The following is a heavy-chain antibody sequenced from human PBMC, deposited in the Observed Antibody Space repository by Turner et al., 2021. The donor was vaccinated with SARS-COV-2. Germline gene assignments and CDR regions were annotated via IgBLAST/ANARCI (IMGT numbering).Heavy chain of an antibody. CDR3: ARDARERSYFDFWSGYLDS. CDR2: ISYDGNNK. CDR1: GSPFKNYA. J-gene: IGHJ4*02. D-gene: IGHD3-3*01. V-gene: IGHV3-30*10. Sequence: QLLESGGGAVQPGRSLRLSCVDSGSPFKNYAMHWVRQDPGKGLEWVAIISYDGNNKYTTDSLKGRFTISRDNSRSTLYLQMDRLRPEDTAVYYCARDARERSYFDFWSGYLDSWGQGTPVTVSS.